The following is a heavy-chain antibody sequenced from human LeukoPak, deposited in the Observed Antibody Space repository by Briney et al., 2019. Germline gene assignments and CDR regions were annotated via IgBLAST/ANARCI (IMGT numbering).Heavy chain of an antibody. CDR2: ISSSGSTI. Sequence: KPGGLLRLSCAASGFTFSDYYMSWIRQAPGKGLEWVSYISSSGSTIYYADSVKGRFTISRDNAKNSLYLQMNSLRAEDTAVYYCARDKGVGPTATPTLRFDYWGQGTLVTVSS. CDR1: GFTFSDYY. J-gene: IGHJ4*02. CDR3: ARDKGVGPTATPTLRFDY. D-gene: IGHD1-26*01. V-gene: IGHV3-11*04.